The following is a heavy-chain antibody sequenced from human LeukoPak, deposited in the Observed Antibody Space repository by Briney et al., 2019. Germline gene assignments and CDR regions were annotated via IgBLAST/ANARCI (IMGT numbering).Heavy chain of an antibody. D-gene: IGHD3-16*01. V-gene: IGHV3-23*01. CDR3: ARSNGHLGYYYYRMDV. J-gene: IGHJ6*02. CDR1: GFTFSSYA. CDR2: ISGSGGST. Sequence: PGGSLRLSCAASGFTFSSYAMSWVRQAPGKGLEWVSTISGSGGSTYYADSVKGRSTISRDNAKNSLYLQMNSLRVEDTAVYYCARSNGHLGYYYYRMDVWGQGTTVTVSS.